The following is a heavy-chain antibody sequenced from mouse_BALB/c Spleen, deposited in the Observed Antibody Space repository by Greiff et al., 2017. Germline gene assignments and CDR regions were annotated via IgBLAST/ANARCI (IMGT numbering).Heavy chain of an antibody. CDR2: IWAGGST. Sequence: QVQLKQSGPGLVAPSQSLSITCTVSGFSLTSYGVHWVRQPPGKGLEWLGVIWAGGSTNYNSALMSRLSISKDNSKSQVFLKMNSLQTDDTAMYYCARVGSTMITTGAMDYWGQGTSVTVSS. D-gene: IGHD2-4*01. CDR3: ARVGSTMITTGAMDY. V-gene: IGHV2-9*02. J-gene: IGHJ4*01. CDR1: GFSLTSYG.